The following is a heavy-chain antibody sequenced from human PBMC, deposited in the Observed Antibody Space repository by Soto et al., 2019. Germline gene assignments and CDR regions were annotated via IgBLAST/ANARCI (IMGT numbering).Heavy chain of an antibody. J-gene: IGHJ5*02. CDR2: IYHSGST. D-gene: IGHD2-2*01. Sequence: PSETLSLTCAVSGYSISSGYYWGWIRQPPGKGLEWIGSIYHSGSTYYNPSLKSRVTISVDTSKSQFSLKLSSVTAADTAVYYCASVEYQLLMGGWFDPWGQGTLVTVSS. V-gene: IGHV4-38-2*01. CDR3: ASVEYQLLMGGWFDP. CDR1: GYSISSGYY.